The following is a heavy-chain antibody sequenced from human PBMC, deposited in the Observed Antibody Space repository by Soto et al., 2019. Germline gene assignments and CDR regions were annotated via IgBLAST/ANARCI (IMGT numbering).Heavy chain of an antibody. CDR3: VQYDGYNYNY. Sequence: GASVKVSCKVSGYTLTELSMHWVRQAPGKGLEWMGGFDPEDGETIYAQKFQGRVTMTEDESTSTAYMELSSLRSEDTAVYYCVQYDGYNYNYWGQGTLVTVSS. CDR1: GYTLTELS. J-gene: IGHJ4*02. V-gene: IGHV1-24*01. D-gene: IGHD5-12*01. CDR2: FDPEDGET.